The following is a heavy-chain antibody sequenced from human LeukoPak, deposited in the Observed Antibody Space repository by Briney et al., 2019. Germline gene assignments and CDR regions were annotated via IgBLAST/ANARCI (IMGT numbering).Heavy chain of an antibody. V-gene: IGHV1-3*01. D-gene: IGHD3-3*01. CDR2: INAGNGNT. CDR3: ARGEHYDFWSGPHDI. Sequence: GASVKVSCKASGYTFTSYAMHWVRQAPGQRLEWMGWINAGNGNTKYSQKFQGRVTITRDTSISTAYMELSRLRSDDTAVYYCARGEHYDFWSGPHDIWGQGTMVTVSS. CDR1: GYTFTSYA. J-gene: IGHJ3*02.